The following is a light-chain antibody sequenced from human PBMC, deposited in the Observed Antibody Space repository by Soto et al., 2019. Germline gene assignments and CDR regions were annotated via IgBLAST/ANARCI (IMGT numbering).Light chain of an antibody. J-gene: IGKJ4*01. V-gene: IGKV1-27*01. CDR2: AAS. CDR3: QKYNGALRS. CDR1: QGMSNY. Sequence: DIQMTQSPSSLSASVGDRVTITCRTSQGMSNYLAWYQQKPGKVPKLLIYAASTLQSGVPSRFSGSGSGTDFTLTIISLQPEDVATYYCQKYNGALRSFGGGTKVEIK.